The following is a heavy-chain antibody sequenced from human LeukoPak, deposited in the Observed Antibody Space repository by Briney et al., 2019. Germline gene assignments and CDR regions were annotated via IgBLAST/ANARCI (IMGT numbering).Heavy chain of an antibody. J-gene: IGHJ4*02. Sequence: ASVKVSCKTSGYTFTANYMHWVRQAPGQGLEWVGWISSNSGATSYAQKSQGRVTMTRDTSISTAYMELSRLTPDDTAVYYCARGFGTSWYDYWGQGTLVTVSS. D-gene: IGHD6-13*01. V-gene: IGHV1-2*02. CDR1: GYTFTANY. CDR3: ARGFGTSWYDY. CDR2: ISSNSGAT.